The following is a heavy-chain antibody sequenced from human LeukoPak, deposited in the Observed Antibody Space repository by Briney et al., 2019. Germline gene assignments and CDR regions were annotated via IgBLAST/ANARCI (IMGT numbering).Heavy chain of an antibody. CDR3: ARELGTHFDY. CDR1: GFTFSSYA. D-gene: IGHD7-27*01. Sequence: GGSLRLSCAASGFTFSSYAMHWVRQAPGKGLEWVSYISSSGSTIYYADSVKGRFTISRDNAKNSLYLQMNSLRAEDTAVYYCARELGTHFDYWGQGTLVTVSS. J-gene: IGHJ4*02. V-gene: IGHV3-48*03. CDR2: ISSSGSTI.